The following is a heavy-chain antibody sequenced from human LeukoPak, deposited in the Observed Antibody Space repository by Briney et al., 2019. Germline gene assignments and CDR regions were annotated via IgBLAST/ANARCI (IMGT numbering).Heavy chain of an antibody. V-gene: IGHV4-39*01. Sequence: SSETLSLTCTVSGASISSSCYYWGWIRQPPGKGLEWIGNIYYTGSTYYNPSLKSRVTISVDTSKNQFSLRLSSVTAADTAVYYCERRGFRLIVVQNAFDIWGQGTMVTVSS. CDR3: ERRGFRLIVVQNAFDI. CDR1: GASISSSCYY. CDR2: IYYTGST. J-gene: IGHJ3*02. D-gene: IGHD1-26*01.